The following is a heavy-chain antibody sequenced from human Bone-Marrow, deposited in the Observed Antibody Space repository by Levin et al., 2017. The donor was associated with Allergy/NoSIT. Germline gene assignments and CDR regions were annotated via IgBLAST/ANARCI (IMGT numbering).Heavy chain of an antibody. V-gene: IGHV3-9*01. CDR1: GFNFDVYA. CDR3: TKDIRAMTMSKTAFDM. CDR2: ISHNNDIL. Sequence: GGSLRLSCVVSGFNFDVYAMHWVRQPPGKGLEWVSGISHNNDILGYADSVKGRFTISRDNAKNTLYLVMRSLRPEDTALYYCTKDIRAMTMSKTAFDMWGRGTLVTVS. J-gene: IGHJ3*02. D-gene: IGHD4/OR15-4a*01.